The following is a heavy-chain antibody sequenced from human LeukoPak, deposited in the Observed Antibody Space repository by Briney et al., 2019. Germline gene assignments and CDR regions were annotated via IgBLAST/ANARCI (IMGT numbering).Heavy chain of an antibody. Sequence: ASVKVSCKASGYTFTSYAMHWVRQAPGQRLEWMGWINAGNGNTKYSQKFQGRVTITRDTSASTAYMELRSLRSDDTAVYYCARDRPSGVLFWFDPWGQGTLVTVSS. CDR1: GYTFTSYA. CDR2: INAGNGNT. CDR3: ARDRPSGVLFWFDP. V-gene: IGHV1-3*01. D-gene: IGHD6-6*01. J-gene: IGHJ5*02.